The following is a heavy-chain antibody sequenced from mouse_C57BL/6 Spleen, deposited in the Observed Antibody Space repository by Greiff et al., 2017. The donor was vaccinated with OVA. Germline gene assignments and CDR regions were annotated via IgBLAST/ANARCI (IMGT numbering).Heavy chain of an antibody. CDR2: INPNNGGT. Sequence: EVQLQQSGPELVKPGASVKISCKASGYTFTDYYMNWVKQSHGKSLEWIGDINPNNGGTSYNQKFKGKATLTVDKSSSTAYMELRSLTSEDSAVYYCARGTTGGAYWGQGTLVTVSA. V-gene: IGHV1-26*01. CDR1: GYTFTDYY. J-gene: IGHJ3*01. D-gene: IGHD1-1*01. CDR3: ARGTTGGAY.